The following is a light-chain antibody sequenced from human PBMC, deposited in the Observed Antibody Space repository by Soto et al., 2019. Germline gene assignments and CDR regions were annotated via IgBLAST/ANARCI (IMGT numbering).Light chain of an antibody. Sequence: DIVLTQSPATLSVSPGDTVTLSCRASESLFGFLAWYQQKPGQAPRLLMYCVSTSATGLPARFSGGGSATDFTLTISSLQSEDSAFYFCQSYNDWPFASGLGTRLEI. CDR1: ESLFGF. V-gene: IGKV3-15*01. J-gene: IGKJ2*01. CDR2: CVS. CDR3: QSYNDWPFA.